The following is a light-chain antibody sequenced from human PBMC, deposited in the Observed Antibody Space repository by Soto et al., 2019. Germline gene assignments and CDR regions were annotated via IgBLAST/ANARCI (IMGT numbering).Light chain of an antibody. V-gene: IGKV3-20*01. J-gene: IGKJ3*01. CDR1: QSVYSNY. Sequence: EIVLTQSPGTLSLSPGERATLSCRASQSVYSNYLAWYQQKPGQTPRLLIYGASSRATGIPDRFSGSGSGKDFTLTISRLETEDFGVYYCQQYDTLPFAFGPGTKVDVK. CDR3: QQYDTLPFA. CDR2: GAS.